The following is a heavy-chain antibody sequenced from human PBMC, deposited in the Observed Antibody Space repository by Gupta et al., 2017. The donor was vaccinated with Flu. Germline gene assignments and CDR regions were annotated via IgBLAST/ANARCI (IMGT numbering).Heavy chain of an antibody. CDR3: AKDRSGNPAIDY. D-gene: IGHD6-13*01. CDR1: GLHFSDYA. V-gene: IGHV3-23*01. J-gene: IGHJ4*02. Sequence: EVQLLESGGALVQHGGSLRLSCAASGLHFSDYAMTGVRQAPGKGLGWVSTVGAGGDRTYYADSVMGRFTISRDNSKNTVYLQMNSLRGDDTAVYYCAKDRSGNPAIDYWGQGTLVTVSA. CDR2: VGAGGDRT.